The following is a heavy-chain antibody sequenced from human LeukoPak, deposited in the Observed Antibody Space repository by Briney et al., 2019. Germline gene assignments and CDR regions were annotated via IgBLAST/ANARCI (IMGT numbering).Heavy chain of an antibody. V-gene: IGHV3-30*02. D-gene: IGHD5-18*01. CDR3: AKDPGMDLYYYYLDV. CDR2: IRYDGNNK. Sequence: GGSLRLSCAASGFIFSSYGMHWVCQAPGKGLEWVAFIRYDGNNKNYADSVKGRFTISRDNSKNTLYLQTNSLRGEDTAVYYCAKDPGMDLYYYYLDVWGKGTTVTVSS. CDR1: GFIFSSYG. J-gene: IGHJ6*03.